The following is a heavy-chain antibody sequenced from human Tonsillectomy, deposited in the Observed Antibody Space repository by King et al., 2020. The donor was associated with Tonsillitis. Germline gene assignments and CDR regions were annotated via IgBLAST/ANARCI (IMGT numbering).Heavy chain of an antibody. Sequence: VQLVESGGGVVQPGRSLRLSCAASGFTFSSYGMHWVRQAPGKGLEWVAVIWYDGSNKYYADSVKGRFTISRANSKNTLYLQMNSLRAEDTAVYYCARGTYDSSGYYLGSLDYWGQGTLVTVSS. CDR1: GFTFSSYG. D-gene: IGHD3-22*01. V-gene: IGHV3-33*01. J-gene: IGHJ4*02. CDR2: IWYDGSNK. CDR3: ARGTYDSSGYYLGSLDY.